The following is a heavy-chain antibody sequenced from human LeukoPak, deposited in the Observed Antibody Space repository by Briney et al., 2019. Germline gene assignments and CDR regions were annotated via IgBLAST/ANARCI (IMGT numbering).Heavy chain of an antibody. V-gene: IGHV1-69*05. J-gene: IGHJ4*02. CDR1: GGTFSSYA. CDR2: IIPIFGTA. D-gene: IGHD1-26*01. CDR3: AKDLVGATKKFDY. Sequence: SVKVSCKASGGTFSSYAISWVRQAPGQGLEWMGGIIPIFGTANYAQKFQGRVTITTDESTSTAYMELSSLRSEDTAVYYCAKDLVGATKKFDYWGQETLVTVSS.